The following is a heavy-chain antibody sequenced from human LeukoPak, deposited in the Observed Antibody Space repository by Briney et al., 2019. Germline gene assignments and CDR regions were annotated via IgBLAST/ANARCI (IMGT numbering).Heavy chain of an antibody. CDR1: GFTFSSYW. CDR2: IKRDGSEK. CDR3: ARAAHYYDSGGFLPEAFDV. D-gene: IGHD3-22*01. V-gene: IGHV3-7*01. J-gene: IGHJ3*01. Sequence: PGGSLRLSCAASGFTFSSYWMSWVRQAPGKGLEWVANIKRDGSEKYYVDSVKGRFTISRDNAKNSLYLQVNSLRAEDTAVYYCARAAHYYDSGGFLPEAFDVWGQGTMVTVSS.